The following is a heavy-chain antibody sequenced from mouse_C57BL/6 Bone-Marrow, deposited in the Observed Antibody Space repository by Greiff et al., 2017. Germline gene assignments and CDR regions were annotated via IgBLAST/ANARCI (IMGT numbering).Heavy chain of an antibody. CDR3: AAMGYYGSSYYFDY. J-gene: IGHJ2*01. V-gene: IGHV14-2*01. D-gene: IGHD1-1*01. CDR1: GFNIKDYY. CDR2: IDPEDGET. Sequence: VQLQQSGAELVKPGASVKLSCTASGFNIKDYYMHWVKQRTEQGLEWIGRIDPEDGETKYAPNFQGKATITADTSSNTAYLQLSSLTSEDTAVYYCAAMGYYGSSYYFDYWGQGTTLTVSS.